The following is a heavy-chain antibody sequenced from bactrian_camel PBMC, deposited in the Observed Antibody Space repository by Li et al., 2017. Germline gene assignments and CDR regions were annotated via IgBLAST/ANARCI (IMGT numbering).Heavy chain of an antibody. CDR2: IYTGTDRT. CDR3: VADCELRYGHFDFEIGS. CDR1: GYTYPRGC. V-gene: IGHV3S40*01. J-gene: IGHJ4*01. Sequence: VQLVESGGGSVEAGGSLRLSCEVSGYTYPRGCLGWFRQAPGKGREGVASIYTGTDRTYYADSVKGRFAIWQDNAKATVYLEINYLRPEDTAMYYCVADCELRYGHFDFEIGSRGQGTQVTVS. D-gene: IGHD1*01.